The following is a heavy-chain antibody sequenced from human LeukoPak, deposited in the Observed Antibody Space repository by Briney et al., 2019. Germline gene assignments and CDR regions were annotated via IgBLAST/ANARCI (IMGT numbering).Heavy chain of an antibody. CDR2: FDPEDGEI. J-gene: IGHJ4*02. D-gene: IGHD3-22*01. Sequence: ASVKVSCKVSGYTLTELSMHWVRQAPGEGLEWMGGFDPEDGEIIYAQKFQGRVTMTEDTSTDTAYVELSSLRSEDTAVYYCATDPNYDSSGGLDYWGQGILVTVSS. CDR1: GYTLTELS. V-gene: IGHV1-24*01. CDR3: ATDPNYDSSGGLDY.